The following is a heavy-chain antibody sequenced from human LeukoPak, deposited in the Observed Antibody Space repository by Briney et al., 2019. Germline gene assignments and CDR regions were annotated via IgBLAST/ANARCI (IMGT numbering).Heavy chain of an antibody. Sequence: PGRSLRLSCAASGFTFSSYAMHWVRQAPGKGLEWVAVISYDGSNKYYADSVKGRFTISRDNSKNTLYLQMNSLRAEDTAVYYCARGSDIGATDGELDYWGQGTLVTVSS. D-gene: IGHD5-12*01. CDR1: GFTFSSYA. J-gene: IGHJ4*01. CDR3: ARGSDIGATDGELDY. CDR2: ISYDGSNK. V-gene: IGHV3-30-3*01.